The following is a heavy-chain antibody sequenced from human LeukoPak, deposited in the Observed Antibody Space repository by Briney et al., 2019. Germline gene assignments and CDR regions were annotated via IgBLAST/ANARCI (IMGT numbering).Heavy chain of an antibody. Sequence: ASVKVSCKASGYTFTGYYMHWVRQAPGQGLEWMGWINPNSGGTNYAQKFQGRVTMTRDTSISTAYMELSRLRSDDTAVFYCARDTGYYSLLYYSDYWGQGTLVTVSS. CDR1: GYTFTGYY. J-gene: IGHJ4*02. CDR3: ARDTGYYSLLYYSDY. CDR2: INPNSGGT. V-gene: IGHV1-2*02. D-gene: IGHD3-22*01.